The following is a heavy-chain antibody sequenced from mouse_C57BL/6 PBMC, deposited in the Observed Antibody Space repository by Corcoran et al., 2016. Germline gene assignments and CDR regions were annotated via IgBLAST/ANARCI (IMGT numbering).Heavy chain of an antibody. J-gene: IGHJ4*01. D-gene: IGHD1-1*01. CDR2: IYWDDDK. CDR3: ARNFTTVEYYVMDY. V-gene: IGHV8-12*01. CDR1: GFSLSTPGMG. Sequence: QVTLKESGPGILQSSQTLSLTCSFSGFSLSTPGMGVSWFRQPSGKGLEWLAHIYWDDDKRYNPNLKSRLTISKDTSRNQVILKNTSVEPSDTATFYCARNFTTVEYYVMDYWCQGTSVTVSS.